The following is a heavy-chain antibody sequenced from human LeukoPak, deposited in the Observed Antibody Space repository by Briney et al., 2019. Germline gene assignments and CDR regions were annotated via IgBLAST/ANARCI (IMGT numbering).Heavy chain of an antibody. CDR2: IRNDGAKT. CDR1: TFTFSDYG. D-gene: IGHD3-10*01. J-gene: IGHJ4*02. V-gene: IGHV3-30*02. Sequence: GGSLRLSCVGSTFTFSDYGMHWVRQAPGKGLEWVAFIRNDGAKTYYADSAKGRFTISRDNSKNTLYLQMNSLRAEDTAVYYCARDRRLLWFGESFDYWGQGTLVTVSS. CDR3: ARDRRLLWFGESFDY.